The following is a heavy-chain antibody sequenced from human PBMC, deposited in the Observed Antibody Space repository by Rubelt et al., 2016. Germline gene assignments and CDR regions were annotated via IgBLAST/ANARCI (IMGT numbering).Heavy chain of an antibody. CDR3: ARKFFDSSGFHDF. Sequence: QVQVQESGPGLVETSGTLSLTCVVSGGLISSSQWWSWIRQPPGKGLEWIGELYHSGSTTSNTSLKSRVTLSVDKSKNQFSPGLSSVTAADTAIYYCARKFFDSSGFHDFWGQGTLVTVSS. V-gene: IGHV4-4*02. D-gene: IGHD3-22*01. CDR2: LYHSGST. J-gene: IGHJ4*02. CDR1: GGLISSSQW.